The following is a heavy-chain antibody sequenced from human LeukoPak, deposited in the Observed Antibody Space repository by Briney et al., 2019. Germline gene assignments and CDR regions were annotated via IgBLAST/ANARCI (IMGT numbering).Heavy chain of an antibody. Sequence: SETLSLTCTVSGGSISSSSYYWGWIRQPPGTGLEWIGSIYYSGSTYYNPSLKSRVTISVDTSKNQFSLKLSSVTAADTAVYYCARRMSGSGWYRDWGQGTLVTVSS. CDR3: ARRMSGSGWYRD. CDR1: GGSISSSSYY. D-gene: IGHD6-19*01. J-gene: IGHJ4*02. CDR2: IYYSGST. V-gene: IGHV4-39*01.